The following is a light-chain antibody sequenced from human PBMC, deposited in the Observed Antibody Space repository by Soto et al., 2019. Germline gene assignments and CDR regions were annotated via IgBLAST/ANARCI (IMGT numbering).Light chain of an antibody. CDR1: SSDVGGYNY. V-gene: IGLV2-14*03. CDR3: FSYTSSGTFL. Sequence: QSALTQPASVSGSPGQSITISCTGTSSDVGGYNYVSWYQQHPGKAPKLIIFDVSNRPSGISNRFSGSKSGNTASLTISGLQGEDEADYYCFSYTSSGTFLFGGRTKLTVL. CDR2: DVS. J-gene: IGLJ2*01.